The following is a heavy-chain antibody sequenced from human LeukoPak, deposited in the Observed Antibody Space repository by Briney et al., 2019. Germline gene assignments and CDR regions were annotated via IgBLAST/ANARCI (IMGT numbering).Heavy chain of an antibody. V-gene: IGHV3-23*01. CDR1: GITFSNSA. CDR3: VKSAGKDGYRDVFDI. D-gene: IGHD5-24*01. J-gene: IGHJ3*02. CDR2: ITKNGDQT. Sequence: GGSLRLSCVPSGITFSNSALNWVRQAPGKGLEWVATITKNGDQTYYADSVKGLFTISRDTFRDTLYLQMNSLRAEDTAVYHCVKSAGKDGYRDVFDIWGQGTVVTVSS.